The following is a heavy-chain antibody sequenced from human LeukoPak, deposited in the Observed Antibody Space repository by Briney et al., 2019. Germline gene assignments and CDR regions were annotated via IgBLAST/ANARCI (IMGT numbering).Heavy chain of an antibody. CDR2: IYYSGST. J-gene: IGHJ4*02. CDR1: GGSVNSGTYY. D-gene: IGHD5-18*01. CDR3: ASVGRGYSYGYIDY. V-gene: IGHV4-39*07. Sequence: SETLSLTCTVSGGSVNSGTYYWGWIRQPPGKGLEWIGSIYYSGSTCYNPSLKSRVTISVDTSKNQFSLKLSSVTAADKAVYYCASVGRGYSYGYIDYWGQGTLVTVSS.